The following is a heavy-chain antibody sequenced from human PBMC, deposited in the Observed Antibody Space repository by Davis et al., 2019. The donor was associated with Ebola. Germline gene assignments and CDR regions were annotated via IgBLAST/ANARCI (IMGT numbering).Heavy chain of an antibody. CDR3: TQSGSRDY. Sequence: GESPKISCAASGFTFSGSAMHWVRQASGKGLEWVGRIRSKANSYATAYAASVKGRFTISRDDSKNTAYLQMNSLKTEDTAVYYCTQSGSRDYWGQGTLVTVSS. CDR2: IRSKANSYAT. V-gene: IGHV3-73*01. CDR1: GFTFSGSA. J-gene: IGHJ4*02. D-gene: IGHD1-26*01.